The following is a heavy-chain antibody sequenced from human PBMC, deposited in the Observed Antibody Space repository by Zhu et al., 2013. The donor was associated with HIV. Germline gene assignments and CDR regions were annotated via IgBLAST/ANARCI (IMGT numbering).Heavy chain of an antibody. CDR1: GYTFTACY. CDR3: ARDLYPDVIRGWFDP. CDR2: INPNSGDT. Sequence: QVQLVQSGAEVKKPGASVKVSCKASGYTFTACYMHWVRQAPGQGLEWMGWINPNSGDTNYAQKFQGRVTMTRDTSISTAYMELSRLRSDDTAVYYCARDLYPDVIRGWFDPWGLGTLVTVSS. D-gene: IGHD3-16*01. V-gene: IGHV1-2*02. J-gene: IGHJ5*02.